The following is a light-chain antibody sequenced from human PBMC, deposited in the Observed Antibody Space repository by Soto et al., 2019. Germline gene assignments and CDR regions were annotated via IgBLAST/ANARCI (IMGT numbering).Light chain of an antibody. CDR3: QHYNSYSEA. CDR1: QSVSVN. CDR2: SAS. V-gene: IGKV3-11*01. Sequence: EFVLTQAPAILSLSPCERATLSCRASQSVSVNLGWYQQKPGQAPRPLIYSASDRAPGIPARFSGSGSGTEFTLTISSLQPDDFATYYCQHYNSYSEAFGQGTKVDIK. J-gene: IGKJ1*01.